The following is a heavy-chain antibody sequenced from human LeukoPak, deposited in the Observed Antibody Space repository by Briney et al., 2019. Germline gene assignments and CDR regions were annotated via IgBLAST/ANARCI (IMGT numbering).Heavy chain of an antibody. Sequence: GGSLRLSCAASGFTVSSNYMSWVRQAPGKGLEWVSVIYSGGNTHYADPVKGRFTISRDNSKNTLYLQMNSLRAEDTAVYYCARDSDYYGMDVWGQGTTVTVSS. CDR2: IYSGGNT. CDR1: GFTVSSNY. CDR3: ARDSDYYGMDV. J-gene: IGHJ6*02. V-gene: IGHV3-53*01.